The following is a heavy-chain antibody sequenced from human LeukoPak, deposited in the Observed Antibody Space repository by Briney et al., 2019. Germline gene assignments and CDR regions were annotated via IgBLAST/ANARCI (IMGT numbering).Heavy chain of an antibody. CDR3: AKTQAAYSYGHYYYGMDV. Sequence: GKSLRLSCVASGFTFSDYVIHWVRQAPGKGLEWVAVISFDLNSKYYSDSVKGRFTISRDNSKSTLYLQMNSLRAEDTAVYYCAKTQAAYSYGHYYYGMDVWGQGTTVTVSS. CDR1: GFTFSDYV. CDR2: ISFDLNSK. D-gene: IGHD5-18*01. V-gene: IGHV3-30-3*02. J-gene: IGHJ6*02.